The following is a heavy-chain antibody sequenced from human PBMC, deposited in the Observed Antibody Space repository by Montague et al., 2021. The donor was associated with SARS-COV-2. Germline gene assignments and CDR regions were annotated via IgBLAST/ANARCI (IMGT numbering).Heavy chain of an antibody. CDR3: ATTPSYSSGWSLDY. J-gene: IGHJ4*02. CDR2: LNYSGST. CDR1: GGSISGYY. V-gene: IGHV4-59*08. Sequence: SETLSLTCSVSGGSISGYYWSWIRQPPGKGLEWIGDLNYSGSTTYKPSLKSRVTMSVDTSKSQFSLKLSSVTAADTAVYSCATTPSYSSGWSLDYWGQGTLVTVSS. D-gene: IGHD6-19*01.